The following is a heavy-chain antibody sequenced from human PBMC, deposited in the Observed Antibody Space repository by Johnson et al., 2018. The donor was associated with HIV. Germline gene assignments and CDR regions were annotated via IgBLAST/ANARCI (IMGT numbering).Heavy chain of an antibody. CDR2: ISNDGSAK. CDR3: AKGSDPYYNFWSGYAPMDAFDV. Sequence: QVQLVESGGGVVQPGTSLRLSCAASGFTFSRCGMHWVRQAPGKGLEWAAVISNDGSAKYYGEYVKGRFTIARDNSNDTLYLQMNNLRAEDTAMYYWAKGSDPYYNFWSGYAPMDAFDVWGQGTTVTVSS. J-gene: IGHJ3*01. V-gene: IGHV3-30*18. CDR1: GFTFSRCG. D-gene: IGHD3-3*01.